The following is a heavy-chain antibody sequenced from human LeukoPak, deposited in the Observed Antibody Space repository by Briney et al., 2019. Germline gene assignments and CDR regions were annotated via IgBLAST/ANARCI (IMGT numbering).Heavy chain of an antibody. CDR2: ISGSGGST. Sequence: GGPLRLSCAASGFTFSSYAMSWVRQVPGKGLEWVSAISGSGGSTYYADSVKGRFTISRDNSKNTLYLQMNSLRAEDTAVYYCAKPALSYGSGSYFDYWGQGTLVTVSS. CDR1: GFTFSSYA. D-gene: IGHD3-10*01. CDR3: AKPALSYGSGSYFDY. J-gene: IGHJ4*02. V-gene: IGHV3-23*01.